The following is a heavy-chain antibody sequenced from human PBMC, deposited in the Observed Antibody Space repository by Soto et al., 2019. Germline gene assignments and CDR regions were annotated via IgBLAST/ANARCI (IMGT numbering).Heavy chain of an antibody. V-gene: IGHV1-2*04. CDR2: INPNSGGT. J-gene: IGHJ6*02. CDR1: GYTFTGYN. Sequence: ASVKVSCKASGYTFTGYNMHWVRQAPGQGLEWMGWINPNSGGTNYAQKFQGWVTMTRDTSISTAYMELSRLRSDDTAVYYCARCGAIPGSRSSSSTWPRPYYYYYGMDVWGQGTTDTVSS. D-gene: IGHD6-6*01. CDR3: ARCGAIPGSRSSSSTWPRPYYYYYGMDV.